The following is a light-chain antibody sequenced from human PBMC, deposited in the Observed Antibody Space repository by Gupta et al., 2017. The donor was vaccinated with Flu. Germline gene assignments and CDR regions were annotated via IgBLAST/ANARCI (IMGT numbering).Light chain of an antibody. J-gene: IGKJ4*01. CDR3: QQRSNCPFT. Sequence: PVTLTLSPGERATLSCRARQSGGGYLAWFQQKPGQAPRLLIYADYKRATGVPARFSGSGTETXFTLTIXSREPEDFGVYYCQQRSNCPFTFGXGTHVEIK. V-gene: IGKV3-11*01. CDR2: ADY. CDR1: QSGGGY.